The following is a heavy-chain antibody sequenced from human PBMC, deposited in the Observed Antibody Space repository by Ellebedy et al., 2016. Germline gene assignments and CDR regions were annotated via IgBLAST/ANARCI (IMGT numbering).Heavy chain of an antibody. CDR1: GFRFSNYW. CDR3: ASVLVLRSGRDFWLAYNSYGMDV. Sequence: GESLKISCAASGFRFSNYWMTWVRQAPGKGLEWVANINQDGSEKYYVDSVTGRFTVSRDNAKNALYLHLNSLKAEDSAVYYCASVLVLRSGRDFWLAYNSYGMDVWGQGTTVAVSS. CDR2: INQDGSEK. V-gene: IGHV3-7*02. J-gene: IGHJ6*02. D-gene: IGHD3-3*01.